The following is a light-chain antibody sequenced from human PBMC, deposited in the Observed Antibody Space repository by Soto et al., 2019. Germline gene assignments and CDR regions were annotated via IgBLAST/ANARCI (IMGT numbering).Light chain of an antibody. V-gene: IGKV4-1*01. CDR2: AAS. J-gene: IGKJ2*01. CDR1: QSVLYSSNNKNY. Sequence: DIVMTQSPDSLAVSLGERATINCKSSQSVLYSSNNKNYLAWYHQKPGKAPKLLISAASSLQSGVPSRFSGSGSGTDFTLTISSLQPEDFATYFCQQSYTIPFTFGQGTKVDIK. CDR3: QQSYTIPFT.